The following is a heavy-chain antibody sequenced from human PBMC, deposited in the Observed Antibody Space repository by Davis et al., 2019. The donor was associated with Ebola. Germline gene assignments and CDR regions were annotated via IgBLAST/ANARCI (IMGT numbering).Heavy chain of an antibody. CDR1: GFSFSNCW. J-gene: IGHJ4*02. CDR3: AREMRGTADSH. V-gene: IGHV3-7*01. D-gene: IGHD1/OR15-1a*01. CDR2: IKEDGSEK. Sequence: GESLKIPCAASGFSFSNCWMSWVRQAPGKGLEWVANIKEDGSEKYYVDSVKGRFTISRDNAKNSLYLQMNSLRVEDTAMYYCAREMRGTADSHWGQGTLVTVSS.